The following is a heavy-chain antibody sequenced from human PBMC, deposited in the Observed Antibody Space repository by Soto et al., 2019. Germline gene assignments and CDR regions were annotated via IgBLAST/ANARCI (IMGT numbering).Heavy chain of an antibody. V-gene: IGHV6-1*01. D-gene: IGHD3-3*01. Sequence: QSQTLSLTCAISGDSVSSNSAAWNWIRQSPSRGLEWLGRTYYRSKWYNDYAVSVKSRITINPDTSKNQFSLQMNSVTPEDTAVYYCARGSHRSYDFWSGYPDFDYWGQGTLVTVSS. CDR2: TYYRSKWYN. CDR1: GDSVSSNSAA. CDR3: ARGSHRSYDFWSGYPDFDY. J-gene: IGHJ4*02.